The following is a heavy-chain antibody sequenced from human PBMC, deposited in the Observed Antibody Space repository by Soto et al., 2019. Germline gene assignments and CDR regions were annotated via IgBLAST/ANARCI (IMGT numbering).Heavy chain of an antibody. CDR3: TRGGSGYSSTWAAY. Sequence: QVQLQESGPGLVKPSETLSLTCSVSGDSIRSYYWSWFRQPPGKGLEWIGYISNSGSTKYNPSLKSRVTMSMDTSKNQFSLRMTSVTAADTAFYYCTRGGSGYSSTWAAYWGHGILVTVSS. CDR2: ISNSGST. CDR1: GDSIRSYY. V-gene: IGHV4-59*01. D-gene: IGHD6-13*01. J-gene: IGHJ4*01.